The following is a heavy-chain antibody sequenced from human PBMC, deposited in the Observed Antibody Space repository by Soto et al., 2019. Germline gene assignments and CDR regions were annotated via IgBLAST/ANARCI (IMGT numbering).Heavy chain of an antibody. D-gene: IGHD4-17*01. CDR2: IYYSGST. Sequence: SETLSLTCTVSGGSISSYYWSWIRQPPGKGLEWIGYIYYSGSTNYNPSLKSRVTISVDTSKNQFSLKLSSVTAADTAVYYCARGDYGDTNYYYYYYMDVWGKGTTVTVSS. V-gene: IGHV4-59*01. J-gene: IGHJ6*03. CDR1: GGSISSYY. CDR3: ARGDYGDTNYYYYYYMDV.